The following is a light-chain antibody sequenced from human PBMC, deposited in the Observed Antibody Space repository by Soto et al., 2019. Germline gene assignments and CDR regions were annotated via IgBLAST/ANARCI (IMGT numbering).Light chain of an antibody. CDR3: QQYNSYSLWK. J-gene: IGKJ1*01. Sequence: DIQMTHSPSTLSASVGDRVTITCRASQSISSWLAWYQQKAGKAPKLLIYDASTLESGVPSRFSGSGSGTEFTLTISSLQPDDFSTYYCQQYNSYSLWKFGQGTKVAIK. V-gene: IGKV1-5*01. CDR2: DAS. CDR1: QSISSW.